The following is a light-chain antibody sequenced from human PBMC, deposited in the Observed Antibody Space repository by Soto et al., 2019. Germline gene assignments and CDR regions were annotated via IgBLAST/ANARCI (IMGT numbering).Light chain of an antibody. CDR2: HAS. J-gene: IGKJ1*01. V-gene: IGKV3-15*01. CDR1: QSLSDN. CDR3: QQYGNWPPWT. Sequence: IVMTQSPDTLAVSPGETVTLSCRASQSLSDNLAWYQQKTGQPPRLLIFHASTRASGIPASFSGGGSGTEFTLNISSMQAEDFAVYYCQQYGNWPPWTFGPGTRVEIK.